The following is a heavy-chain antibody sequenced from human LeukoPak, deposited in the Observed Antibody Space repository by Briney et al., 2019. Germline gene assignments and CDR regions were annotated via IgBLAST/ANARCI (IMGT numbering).Heavy chain of an antibody. V-gene: IGHV4-39*01. D-gene: IGHD6-19*01. Sequence: PSETLSLTCTVSGGSISSSSYSWGWIRQPPGKGLESIGTSYYSGSTYYNPSLKSRVTISVDTSKNQFFLNLSSVTAADTAVYYCARGTIAVAGILILKNWFDPWGQGTLVTVSS. CDR2: SYYSGST. J-gene: IGHJ5*02. CDR3: ARGTIAVAGILILKNWFDP. CDR1: GGSISSSSYS.